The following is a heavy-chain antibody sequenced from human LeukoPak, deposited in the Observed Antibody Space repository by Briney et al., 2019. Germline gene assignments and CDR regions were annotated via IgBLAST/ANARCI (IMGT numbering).Heavy chain of an antibody. Sequence: NTSETLSLTCAVYGGSFNSYYWSWIRQHPGKGLEWIGYIYYSGSTYYNPSLKSRVTISVDTSKNQFSLKLSSVTAADTAVYCCARGSTAVWIDYWGQGTLVTVSS. J-gene: IGHJ4*02. CDR2: IYYSGST. CDR3: ARGSTAVWIDY. CDR1: GGSFNSYY. V-gene: IGHV4-31*11. D-gene: IGHD1-1*01.